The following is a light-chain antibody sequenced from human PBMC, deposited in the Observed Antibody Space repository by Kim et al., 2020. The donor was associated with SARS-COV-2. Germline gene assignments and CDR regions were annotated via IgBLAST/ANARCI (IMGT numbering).Light chain of an antibody. Sequence: DIQMTQSPSSLSASVGDRVTITCQASADISNHISWFRQKPGNAPKLLIYDASDLETGVPSRFTGSGSGTHFTFTISSLQPEDIATYYCQQYNGLPLTFGRGTKVDIK. CDR1: ADISNH. J-gene: IGKJ4*01. V-gene: IGKV1-33*01. CDR3: QQYNGLPLT. CDR2: DAS.